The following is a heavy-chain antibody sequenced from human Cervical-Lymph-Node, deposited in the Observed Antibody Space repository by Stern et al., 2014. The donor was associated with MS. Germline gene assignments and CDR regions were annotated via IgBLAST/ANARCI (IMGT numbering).Heavy chain of an antibody. D-gene: IGHD6-13*01. CDR2: IYWNDDK. CDR3: IHKRSAPSTWYGVEY. J-gene: IGHJ4*02. Sequence: ESGPTLVKPTQALTLTCSFSGFSLSTSGMAVGWVRQPPGKALEWLAVIYWNDDKRYSPSLKTRLTITKDTSKNQVVLAMTNMDPVDTATYYCIHKRSAPSTWYGVEYWGQGTLVTVSS. V-gene: IGHV2-5*01. CDR1: GFSLSTSGMA.